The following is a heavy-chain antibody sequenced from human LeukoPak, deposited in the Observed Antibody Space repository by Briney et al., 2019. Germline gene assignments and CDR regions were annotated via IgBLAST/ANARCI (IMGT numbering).Heavy chain of an antibody. J-gene: IGHJ4*02. V-gene: IGHV3-23*01. D-gene: IGHD1-26*01. CDR1: GFTFSSYA. CDR2: ISGSGGST. Sequence: GGSLRLSCAASGFTFSSYAMSWVRQAPGGGLEWVSSISGSGGSTYYADSVERRFTISRDNTNNTQYLQMNGLRAEDTAVYYFANREVLSAIWDYWGQGTLVTVSS. CDR3: ANREVLSAIWDY.